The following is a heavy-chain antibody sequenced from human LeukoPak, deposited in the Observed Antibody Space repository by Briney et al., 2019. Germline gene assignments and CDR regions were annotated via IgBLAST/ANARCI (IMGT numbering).Heavy chain of an antibody. CDR1: GYTFTSYY. Sequence: GASVKDSCKASGYTFTSYYMHWVRQAPGQGLEWMGIINPSGGSTSYAQKFQGRVTMTRDTSTSTVYMELSSLRSEDTAVYYCARDRAAAGDFDYWGQGTLVTVSS. CDR3: ARDRAAAGDFDY. CDR2: INPSGGST. V-gene: IGHV1-46*01. D-gene: IGHD6-13*01. J-gene: IGHJ4*02.